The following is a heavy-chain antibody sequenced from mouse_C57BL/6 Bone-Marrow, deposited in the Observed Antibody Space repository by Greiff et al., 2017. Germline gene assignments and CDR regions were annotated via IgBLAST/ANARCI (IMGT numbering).Heavy chain of an antibody. J-gene: IGHJ2*01. CDR1: GYTFTSYW. V-gene: IGHV1-50*01. CDR3: AREGDFDY. CDR2: IDPSDSYT. Sequence: LQQPGAELVKPGASVKLSCKASGYTFTSYWMQWVKQRPGQGLEWIGEIDPSDSYTNYNQKFKGKATLTVDTSSSTAYMQLSSLTSEDSAVYYCAREGDFDYWGQGTTLTVSS.